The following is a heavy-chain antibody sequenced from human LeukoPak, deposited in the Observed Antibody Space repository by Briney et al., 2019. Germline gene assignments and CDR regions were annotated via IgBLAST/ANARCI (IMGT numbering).Heavy chain of an antibody. V-gene: IGHV4-59*01. J-gene: IGHJ4*02. CDR2: IFYSGST. CDR1: GGSISSYY. CDR3: ARSLDGYCSSTSCTMFDY. Sequence: SETLSLTCTVSGGSISSYYWSWIRQPPGKGLEWIGYIFYSGSTNYNPSLKSRVTISVDTSKNQFSLKLSSVTAADTAVYYCARSLDGYCSSTSCTMFDYWGQGTLVTVSS. D-gene: IGHD2-2*03.